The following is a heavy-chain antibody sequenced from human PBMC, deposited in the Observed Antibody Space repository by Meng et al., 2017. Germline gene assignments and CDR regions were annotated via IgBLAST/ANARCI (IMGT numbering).Heavy chain of an antibody. Sequence: SQTRSRTCAVYGGSFSGYYWSWIRQPPGKGLEWIGEINHSGSTNYNPSLKSRVTISVDTSKNQFSLKLSSVTAADTAVYYCARGRMARGAISGYWGQGTLVTVSS. CDR1: GGSFSGYY. J-gene: IGHJ4*02. CDR2: INHSGST. V-gene: IGHV4-34*01. CDR3: ARGRMARGAISGY. D-gene: IGHD3-10*01.